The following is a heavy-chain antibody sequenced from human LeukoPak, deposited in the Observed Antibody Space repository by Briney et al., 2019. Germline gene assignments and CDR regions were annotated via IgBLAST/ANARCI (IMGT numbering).Heavy chain of an antibody. J-gene: IGHJ4*02. CDR3: ARASGAFDY. CDR1: GGSISSSY. Sequence: PSETLSLTCTVSGGSISSSYWSWIRQPPGKGLEWLGYIYYSGITSYNPSLKSRVTISLDTSKNQFSLKLNSVTAADTAVYYCARASGAFDYWGQGALVTVSS. CDR2: IYYSGIT. V-gene: IGHV4-59*01.